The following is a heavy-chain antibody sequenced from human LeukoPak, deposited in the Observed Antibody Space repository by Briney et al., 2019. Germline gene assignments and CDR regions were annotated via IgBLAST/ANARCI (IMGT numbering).Heavy chain of an antibody. D-gene: IGHD2-15*01. Sequence: PGGSLRLSCAASGFTFSSYAMSWVRQAPGKGLEWVSAISGSGGSTYYADSVKGRFTISRDNSKNTLYLQMNSLRAEDTAVYYCAKGGYCSGGGCYSPLYFDYWGQGTLVTVSS. V-gene: IGHV3-23*01. J-gene: IGHJ4*02. CDR3: AKGGYCSGGGCYSPLYFDY. CDR2: ISGSGGST. CDR1: GFTFSSYA.